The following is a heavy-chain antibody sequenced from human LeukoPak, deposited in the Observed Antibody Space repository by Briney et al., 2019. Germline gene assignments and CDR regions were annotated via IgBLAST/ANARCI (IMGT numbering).Heavy chain of an antibody. CDR1: PDTFSSAA. Sequence: GGSLRLSSAVSPDTFSSAAFSCGREAPGQGLEWVSAITSVDDSTYYTETVKGRFTISRDSSQNTVPLQMNSTRAQYTALYYCAIWGRNGWPYFDYWGQGTLVTVSS. J-gene: IGHJ4*02. D-gene: IGHD6-19*01. CDR2: ITSVDDST. CDR3: AIWGRNGWPYFDY. V-gene: IGHV3-23*01.